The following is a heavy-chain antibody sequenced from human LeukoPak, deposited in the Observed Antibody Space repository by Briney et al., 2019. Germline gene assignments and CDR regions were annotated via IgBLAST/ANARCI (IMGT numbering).Heavy chain of an antibody. CDR3: AHSGAQLHRRSYFDY. CDR2: IYWDDDK. CDR1: GFSLSTSGVG. V-gene: IGHV2-5*02. D-gene: IGHD6-6*01. Sequence: SGPTLVNPTQTLTLTCTFSGFSLSTSGVGVGWIRQPPGKALEWLALIYWDDDKRYNPSLKSRLTITKDTSKNQVVLTMTNMDPVDTATYCCAHSGAQLHRRSYFDYWGQGTLVTVSS. J-gene: IGHJ4*02.